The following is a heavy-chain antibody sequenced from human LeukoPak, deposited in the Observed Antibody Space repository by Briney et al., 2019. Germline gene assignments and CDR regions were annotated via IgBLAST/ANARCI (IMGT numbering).Heavy chain of an antibody. CDR2: ISSGSSTI. J-gene: IGHJ4*02. CDR3: ARVRSVPDY. V-gene: IGHV3-48*01. D-gene: IGHD3-10*01. CDR1: GFTFSSYS. Sequence: PGGSLRLSCAASGFTFSSYSMNWVRRAPGKGREWVSYISSGSSTIYYADSVKGRFTISRDNAKNSLYLQINGLRAEDTAVYYCARVRSVPDYWGQGTLVTVSS.